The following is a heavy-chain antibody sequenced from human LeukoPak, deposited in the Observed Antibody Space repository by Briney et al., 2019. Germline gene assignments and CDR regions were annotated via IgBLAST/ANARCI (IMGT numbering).Heavy chain of an antibody. CDR3: AKVFPVVAVDY. D-gene: IGHD2-15*01. Sequence: PGRSLRLSCAASGFTFSSYGMHWVRQAPGKGLEWVAVISYDGSNKYYADSVKGRFTISRDNSKNTLYLQMNSLRAEDTAVYYCAKVFPVVAVDYWGQGTLVTVSS. CDR2: ISYDGSNK. CDR1: GFTFSSYG. V-gene: IGHV3-30*18. J-gene: IGHJ4*02.